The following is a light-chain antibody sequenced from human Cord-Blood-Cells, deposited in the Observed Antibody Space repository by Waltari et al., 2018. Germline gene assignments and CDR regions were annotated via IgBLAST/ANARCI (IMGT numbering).Light chain of an antibody. J-gene: IGKJ1*01. CDR3: QQYGSSPTWT. CDR2: GAS. V-gene: IGKV3-20*01. Sequence: EIVLPLSPGTLSLSPGERATLSCRASQSVSSSYLAWYQQKPGQAPRLLIYGASSRATGIPDRFSGSGSGTDFTLTISRLEPEDFAVYYCQQYGSSPTWTFGQGTKVEIK. CDR1: QSVSSSY.